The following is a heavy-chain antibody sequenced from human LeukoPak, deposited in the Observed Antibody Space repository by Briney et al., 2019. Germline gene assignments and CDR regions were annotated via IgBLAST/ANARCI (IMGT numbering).Heavy chain of an antibody. J-gene: IGHJ4*02. CDR3: ARKSATGQLDY. Sequence: SETLSLTCTVSGGSISNYYWSWIRQPPGKGLEWIGYISYSGSTNYNPSLKSRVTISVDTSKNQFSLKLSSVTAADTAGYYCARKSATGQLDYWGQGTLVTVSS. D-gene: IGHD1-1*01. CDR1: GGSISNYY. V-gene: IGHV4-59*01. CDR2: ISYSGST.